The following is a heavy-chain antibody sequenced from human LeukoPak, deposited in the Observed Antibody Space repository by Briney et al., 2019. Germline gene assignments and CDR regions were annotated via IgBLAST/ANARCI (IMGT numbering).Heavy chain of an antibody. J-gene: IGHJ4*02. V-gene: IGHV1-18*01. CDR1: GYSFTSYG. CDR2: ISPFNGNT. Sequence: ASVKVSCKASGYSFTSYGFSWVRQAPGQGLEWMGWISPFNGNTNYAQKLQGRVTMTSDTSTSTAYMELRSLRSDDTAVYYCARAVIPVAVKPAFDYWGQGTLVTVSS. D-gene: IGHD6-13*01. CDR3: ARAVIPVAVKPAFDY.